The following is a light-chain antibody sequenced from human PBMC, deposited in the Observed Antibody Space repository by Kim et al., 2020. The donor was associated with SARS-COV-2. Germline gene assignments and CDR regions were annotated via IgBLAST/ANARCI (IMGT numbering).Light chain of an antibody. Sequence: AQGKPARITCGGNNIGSKSVHWYQQKPGQAPVLVIYYDSDRPSGIPERFSGSNSGNTATLAISRVEAGDEADYYCQVWDSSSDHVVFGGGTQLTVL. CDR3: QVWDSSSDHVV. CDR1: NIGSKS. J-gene: IGLJ2*01. V-gene: IGLV3-21*04. CDR2: YDS.